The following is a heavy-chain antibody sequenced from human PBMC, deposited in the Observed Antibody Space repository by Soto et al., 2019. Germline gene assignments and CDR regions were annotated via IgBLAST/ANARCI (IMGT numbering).Heavy chain of an antibody. V-gene: IGHV1-69*13. CDR1: GGTFSSYA. CDR2: IIPIFGTA. CDR3: ARDYYYDSSGYYSASAFDI. D-gene: IGHD3-22*01. Sequence: SVKVSCKASGGTFSSYAISWVRQAPGQGLEWMGGIIPIFGTANYAQKFQGRVTITADESTSTAYMELSSLRSEDTAVYYCARDYYYDSSGYYSASAFDIWGQGTMVTVSS. J-gene: IGHJ3*02.